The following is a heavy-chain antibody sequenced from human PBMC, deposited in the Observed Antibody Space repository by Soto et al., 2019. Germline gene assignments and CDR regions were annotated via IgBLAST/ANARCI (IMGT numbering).Heavy chain of an antibody. Sequence: QMQLVQSGPEVKKPGTSVKVSCKASGFTFTSSAVQWVRQARGQRLEWIGWIVVGSGNTNYAQKFQERVTITRDMATSTAYMELSSLRSEDTAVYYCAADQGDHGMDVWGQGTTVTVSS. CDR1: GFTFTSSA. V-gene: IGHV1-58*01. D-gene: IGHD3-10*01. J-gene: IGHJ6*02. CDR2: IVVGSGNT. CDR3: AADQGDHGMDV.